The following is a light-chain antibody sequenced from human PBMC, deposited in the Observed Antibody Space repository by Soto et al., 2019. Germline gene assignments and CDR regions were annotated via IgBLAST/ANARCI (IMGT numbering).Light chain of an antibody. CDR1: SSDVGGYNA. V-gene: IGLV2-14*03. J-gene: IGLJ1*01. CDR2: EVS. Sequence: QSVLTQPASVSGSPAQSITVSCTGTSSDVGGYNAVSWYQQHPGKPPKLIIYEVSNRPSGVSDRFSGSKSGNTASLTISGLQAEDKADYYCSSYTSTSSYVFATGTKVTVL. CDR3: SSYTSTSSYV.